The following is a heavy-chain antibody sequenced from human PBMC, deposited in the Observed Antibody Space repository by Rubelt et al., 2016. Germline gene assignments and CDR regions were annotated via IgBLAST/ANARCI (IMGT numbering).Heavy chain of an antibody. CDR3: AKDFRIRFLEWLWDY. CDR2: IRYDGTNK. D-gene: IGHD3-3*01. Sequence: FSDYGMHWVRQAPGKGLEWVAFIRYDGTNKYYADSVKGRFTISRDNPKNTLYLQMNSLRAEDMAVYYCAKDFRIRFLEWLWDYWGQGTLVTVSS. J-gene: IGHJ4*02. CDR1: FSDYG. V-gene: IGHV3-30*02.